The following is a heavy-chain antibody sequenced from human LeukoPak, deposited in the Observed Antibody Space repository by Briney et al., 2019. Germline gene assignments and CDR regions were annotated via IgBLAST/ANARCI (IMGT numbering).Heavy chain of an antibody. CDR3: LAGSLRVIDAFDI. D-gene: IGHD5/OR15-5a*01. V-gene: IGHV4-39*01. CDR2: IYYSGST. CDR1: GGSNSSSSYY. Sequence: PSETLSLTCTVSGGSNSSSSYYWGWIRQPPGKGLEWIGSIYYSGSTYYNPSLKSRVTISVDTSKNQFSLKLSSVTAADTAVYYCLAGSLRVIDAFDIWGQGTMVTVSS. J-gene: IGHJ3*02.